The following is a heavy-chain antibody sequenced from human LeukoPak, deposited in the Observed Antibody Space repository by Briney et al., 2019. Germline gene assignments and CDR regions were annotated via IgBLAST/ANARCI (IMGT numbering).Heavy chain of an antibody. D-gene: IGHD3-3*01. J-gene: IGHJ4*02. CDR1: GFTFSNYA. CDR2: ISYDGNSK. CDR3: ARVSAYYDFWSAYLDY. Sequence: GRSLRLSCAASGFTFSNYAMHWVRQAPGKGLEWVAVISYDGNSKYYEDCAKGRFTISRDNSKNTLYLQMNSLRAEDTAVYYCARVSAYYDFWSAYLDYWGQGTLVTVSS. V-gene: IGHV3-30*04.